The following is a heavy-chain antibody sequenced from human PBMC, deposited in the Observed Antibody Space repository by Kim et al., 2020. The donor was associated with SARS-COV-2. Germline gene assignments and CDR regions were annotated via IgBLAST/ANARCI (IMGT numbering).Heavy chain of an antibody. D-gene: IGHD2-2*02. CDR2: TSGSGATT. V-gene: IGHV3-23*01. Sequence: GGSLRLSCAASGLTFSNYAMSWVRQAPGRGLEWVSTTSGSGATTFYADSVKGRFTISRDNSKNSVYLQMNSLRPDDTALYYCAKDRAYQLLYGHDAFDVWGQGTRVTVS. CDR1: GLTFSNYA. CDR3: AKDRAYQLLYGHDAFDV. J-gene: IGHJ3*01.